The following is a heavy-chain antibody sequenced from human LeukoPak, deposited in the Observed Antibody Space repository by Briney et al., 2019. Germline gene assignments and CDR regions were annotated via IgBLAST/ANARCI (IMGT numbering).Heavy chain of an antibody. CDR1: GDSVSSNSAA. D-gene: IGHD4-17*01. Sequence: SQTLSLTCAISGDSVSSNSAAWNWIRQSPSRGLEWLGGTFYRSKWYDDYAVSVKSRIIISPDTSKNQFSLQLNSVTPEDTAVYYCARDYDYGAYGTFGDYWGQGTLVTVSS. CDR3: ARDYDYGAYGTFGDY. CDR2: TFYRSKWYD. J-gene: IGHJ4*02. V-gene: IGHV6-1*01.